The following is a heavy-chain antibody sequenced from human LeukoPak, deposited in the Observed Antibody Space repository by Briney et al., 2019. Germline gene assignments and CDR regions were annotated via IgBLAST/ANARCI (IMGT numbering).Heavy chain of an antibody. CDR3: ARDLGPHSSSPNSGAFDI. V-gene: IGHV3-11*04. J-gene: IGHJ3*02. D-gene: IGHD6-6*01. CDR2: ITSSATT. Sequence: GGSLRLSCAASGFTFSDYYMTWIRQAPGKGLEWVSYITSSATTYCADSVKGRFTISRDNAKTSLYLQMNSLRAEDTAVYYCARDLGPHSSSPNSGAFDIWGQGTMVTVSS. CDR1: GFTFSDYY.